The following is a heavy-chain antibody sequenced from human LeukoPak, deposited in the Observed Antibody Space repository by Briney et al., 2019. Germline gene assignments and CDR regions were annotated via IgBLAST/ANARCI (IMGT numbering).Heavy chain of an antibody. CDR1: GYTFTSYY. CDR2: INPSGGST. J-gene: IGHJ4*02. V-gene: IGHV1-46*01. Sequence: GASVKVSCKASGYTFTSYYMHWVRQAPGQGLEWMGIINPSGGSTSYAQKFQGRVTMTRDTSISTAYMELSRLRSDDTAVYYCARAPLFDYWGQGTLVTVSS. CDR3: ARAPLFDY.